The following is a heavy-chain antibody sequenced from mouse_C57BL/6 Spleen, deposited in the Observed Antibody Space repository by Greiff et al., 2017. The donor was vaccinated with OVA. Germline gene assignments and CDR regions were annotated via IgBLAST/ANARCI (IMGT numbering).Heavy chain of an antibody. D-gene: IGHD1-1*02. V-gene: IGHV6-3*01. CDR1: GFTFSNYW. CDR2: IRLESDNYAT. CDR3: TGYGPWFAY. J-gene: IGHJ3*01. Sequence: EVMLVESGGGLVQPGGSMKLSCVASGFTFSNYWMNWVRQSPEKGLEWVAQIRLESDNYATHYAVSVKGRFTISRDDSKGSVYLQMNNLRAEDTGIYYCTGYGPWFAYWGQGTLVTVSA.